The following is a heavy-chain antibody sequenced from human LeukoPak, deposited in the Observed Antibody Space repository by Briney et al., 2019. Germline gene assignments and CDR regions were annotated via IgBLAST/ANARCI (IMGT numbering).Heavy chain of an antibody. V-gene: IGHV5-10-1*01. J-gene: IGHJ4*02. CDR2: IDPSDSYT. D-gene: IGHD5-12*01. CDR1: GYKFISYW. CDR3: ARHHSAYDDY. Sequence: GESLKISCKGSGYKFISYWITWVRQMPGKGLEWMGRIDPSDSYTYYSPSFQGHATISADKSVNTAYLQWSSLKASDTAIYYCARHHSAYDDYWGQGTLVTVSS.